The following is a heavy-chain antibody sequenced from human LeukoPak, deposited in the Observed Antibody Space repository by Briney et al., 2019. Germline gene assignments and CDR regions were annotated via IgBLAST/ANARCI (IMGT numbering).Heavy chain of an antibody. CDR3: ASLTVTTVY. CDR2: IKEDGSEK. CDR1: GFTFSRSW. V-gene: IGHV3-7*01. J-gene: IGHJ4*02. Sequence: GGSLRLSYAASGFTFSRSWMTWVRQAPGKGLEWVANIKEDGSEKYYVDSVKGRFTISRDNAKKSLYLQMNSLRDEDTAVYYCASLTVTTVYWGQGTLVTVSS. D-gene: IGHD4-17*01.